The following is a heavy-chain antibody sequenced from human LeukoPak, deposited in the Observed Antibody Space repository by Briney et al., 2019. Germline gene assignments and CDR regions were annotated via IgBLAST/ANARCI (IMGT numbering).Heavy chain of an antibody. CDR3: ARPSLSYGPYYYYYYMDV. CDR1: GYTFTGYY. Sequence: ASVKVSCKASGYTFTGYYMHWVRQAPGQGLEWMGWINPNSGGTNYAQKFQGRVTMTRDTSISTAYMELSRLRSDDTAVYYCARPSLSYGPYYYYYYMDVWGKGTTVTVSS. J-gene: IGHJ6*03. D-gene: IGHD5-18*01. V-gene: IGHV1-2*02. CDR2: INPNSGGT.